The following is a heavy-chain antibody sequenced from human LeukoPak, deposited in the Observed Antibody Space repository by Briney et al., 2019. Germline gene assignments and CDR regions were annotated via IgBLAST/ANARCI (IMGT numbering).Heavy chain of an antibody. D-gene: IGHD6-13*01. CDR3: ARDWRGGSWYFSELNYFDY. CDR2: ISSSSSYI. J-gene: IGHJ4*02. Sequence: GGSLRLSCAASGFTFSSYSMNWVRQAPGKGLEWVSSISSSSSYIYYADSVKGRFTISRDNAKNSLYLQMNSLRAEDTAVYYCARDWRGGSWYFSELNYFDYWGQGTLVTVSS. V-gene: IGHV3-21*01. CDR1: GFTFSSYS.